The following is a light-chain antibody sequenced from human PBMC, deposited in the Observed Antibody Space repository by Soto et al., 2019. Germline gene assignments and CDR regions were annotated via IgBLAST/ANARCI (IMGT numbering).Light chain of an antibody. V-gene: IGKV1-8*01. CDR2: DAS. Sequence: IRMTQSPSSFSASTGERVTITFRASQGISSYLAWYQQKPGKAPNLLIYDASTLHSGVPSRFSGGGSGTDFTLTISSLEPEDFAVYYCQQRSNWPTFGPGTKVDIK. CDR1: QGISSY. CDR3: QQRSNWPT. J-gene: IGKJ3*01.